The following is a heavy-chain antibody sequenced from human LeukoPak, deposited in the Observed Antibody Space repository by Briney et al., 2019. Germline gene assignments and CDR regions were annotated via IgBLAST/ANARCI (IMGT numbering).Heavy chain of an antibody. V-gene: IGHV3-7*01. CDR1: GSTFSSYW. Sequence: PGGSLRLSCAASGSTFSSYWMSWVRQAPGKGLQWVANIKQDGSEKYYVDSLKGRFTISRDNSKNTLYLQMNSLRAEDTAVYYCARAQLIAARLPFDYWGQGTLVTVSS. CDR3: ARAQLIAARLPFDY. J-gene: IGHJ4*02. CDR2: IKQDGSEK. D-gene: IGHD6-6*01.